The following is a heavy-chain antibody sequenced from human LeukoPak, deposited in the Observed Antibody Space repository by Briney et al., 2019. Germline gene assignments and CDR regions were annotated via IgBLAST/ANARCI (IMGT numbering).Heavy chain of an antibody. CDR2: IYYSGST. CDR1: GGSISSGGYY. D-gene: IGHD4-11*01. Sequence: PSETLSLTCPVSGGSISSGGYYWSWIRQHPGKGLEWIGYIYYSGSTYYNPSLKSRVTISVDTSKNQFSLKLSSVTAADTAVYYCATIYSNLFGYYYGMDVWGQGTTVTVSS. CDR3: ATIYSNLFGYYYGMDV. J-gene: IGHJ6*02. V-gene: IGHV4-31*03.